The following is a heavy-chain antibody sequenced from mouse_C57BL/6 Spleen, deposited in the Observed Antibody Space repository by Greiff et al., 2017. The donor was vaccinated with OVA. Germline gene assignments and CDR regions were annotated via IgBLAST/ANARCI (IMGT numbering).Heavy chain of an antibody. J-gene: IGHJ4*01. CDR2: INPSTGGT. CDR1: GYSFTGYY. Sequence: VQLKQSGPELVKPGASVKISCKASGYSFTGYYMNWVKQSPEKSLEWIGEINPSTGGTTYNQKFKAKATLTVDKSSSTAYMQLKSLTSEDSAVYYCARPLYDGYYIYYAMDYWGQGTSVTVSS. CDR3: ARPLYDGYYIYYAMDY. V-gene: IGHV1-42*01. D-gene: IGHD2-3*01.